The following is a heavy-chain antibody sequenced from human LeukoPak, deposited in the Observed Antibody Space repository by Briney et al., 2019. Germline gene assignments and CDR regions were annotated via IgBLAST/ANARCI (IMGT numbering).Heavy chain of an antibody. CDR3: VRDSKCTSASCYPFDY. CDR1: GYSISGGYY. V-gene: IGHV4-38-2*02. CDR2: MYHSGST. D-gene: IGHD2-2*01. J-gene: IGHJ4*02. Sequence: SETLSLTCAVSGYSISGGYYWGWIRQPPGKGLEWIGSMYHSGSTYYNPSLKSRVTISVDTSKNQFSLKLSSVTAADTAVYYCVRDSKCTSASCYPFDYWGQGTPVTVSS.